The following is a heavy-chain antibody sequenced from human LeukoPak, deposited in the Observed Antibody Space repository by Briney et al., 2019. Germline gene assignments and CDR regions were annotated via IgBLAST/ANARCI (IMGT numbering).Heavy chain of an antibody. J-gene: IGHJ4*02. CDR1: GFTFSNYA. V-gene: IGHV3-23*01. CDR2: ITGSGGNT. D-gene: IGHD3-9*01. Sequence: GASLRLSCAASGFTFSNYAMSWVRQAPGKGLEWVSAITGSGGNTYFADSVKGRFTISRDNSKNTVFLQMNSLRAEDTAVYYCAKWGDYDVLTGYYVSDYWGQGTLVTVSS. CDR3: AKWGDYDVLTGYYVSDY.